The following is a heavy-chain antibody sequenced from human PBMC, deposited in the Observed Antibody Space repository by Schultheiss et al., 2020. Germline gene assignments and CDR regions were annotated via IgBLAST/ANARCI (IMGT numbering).Heavy chain of an antibody. D-gene: IGHD3-16*01. CDR1: GYIFPSYG. CDR2: ISSHNGDT. CDR3: ARDLGRVTFVGDHAFDI. J-gene: IGHJ3*02. V-gene: IGHV1-18*04. Sequence: ASVKVSCKASGYIFPSYGISWVRQAPGQGLEWMGWISSHNGDTRYTQKLQGRVTMTTDPSTSTAYMELRSLRSDDTAVYYCARDLGRVTFVGDHAFDIWGQGTKVTVSS.